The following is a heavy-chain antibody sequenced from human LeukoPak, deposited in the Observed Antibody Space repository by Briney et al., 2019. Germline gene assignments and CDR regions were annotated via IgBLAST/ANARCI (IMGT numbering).Heavy chain of an antibody. CDR3: ARRWGDSSSPLDS. D-gene: IGHD3-22*01. CDR1: GFTFSSYE. CDR2: ISSSGTTI. J-gene: IGHJ4*02. V-gene: IGHV3-48*03. Sequence: QPGGSLRLSCGASGFTFSSYEMNWVRQAPGKGLEWVSYISSSGTTIYSADAVKGRFTISRDNAKTSLYLQMNSLRAEDTAVYYCARRWGDSSSPLDSWGQGTLVTVSS.